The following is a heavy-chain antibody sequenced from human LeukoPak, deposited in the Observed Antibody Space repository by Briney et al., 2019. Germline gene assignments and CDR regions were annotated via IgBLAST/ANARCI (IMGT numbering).Heavy chain of an antibody. Sequence: ASVKVSCKASGYTFTGYYMHWVRQAPGQGLEWMGWINTNTGNPTYAQGSTGRFVFSLDTSVSTAYLQISSLKAEDTAVYYCARQYSYGYDAWFDPWGQGTLVTVSS. CDR3: ARQYSYGYDAWFDP. CDR1: GYTFTGYY. D-gene: IGHD5-18*01. V-gene: IGHV7-4-1*02. CDR2: INTNTGNP. J-gene: IGHJ5*02.